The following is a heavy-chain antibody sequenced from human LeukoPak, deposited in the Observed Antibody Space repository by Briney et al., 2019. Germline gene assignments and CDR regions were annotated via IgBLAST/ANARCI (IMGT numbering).Heavy chain of an antibody. Sequence: ASVKVSCKASGYTFTSYDINWVRQATGQGLEWMGRMNPNSGNTGYAQKFQGRVTMTRNTSISTAYMELSSLRSEDTAVYYCARAGGSGWYSWFDPWGQGTLVTVSS. V-gene: IGHV1-8*01. D-gene: IGHD6-19*01. CDR3: ARAGGSGWYSWFDP. CDR2: MNPNSGNT. CDR1: GYTFTSYD. J-gene: IGHJ5*02.